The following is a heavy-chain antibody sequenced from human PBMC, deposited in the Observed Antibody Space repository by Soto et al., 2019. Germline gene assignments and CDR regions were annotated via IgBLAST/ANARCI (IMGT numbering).Heavy chain of an antibody. V-gene: IGHV1-46*03. J-gene: IGHJ5*02. CDR3: VRESTPTRWFDP. Sequence: ASVKVSCKASGYTFTIYYIHWVRQAPGQGLEWMGVINPSGGSTSYAQNFQGRVTMTRDTSTSTVYMELSSLRSEDTAVYYCVRESTPTRWFDPWGQGTLVTVSS. D-gene: IGHD2-2*01. CDR1: GYTFTIYY. CDR2: INPSGGST.